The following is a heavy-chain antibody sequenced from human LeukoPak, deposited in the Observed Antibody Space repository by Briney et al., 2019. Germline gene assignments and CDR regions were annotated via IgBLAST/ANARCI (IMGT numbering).Heavy chain of an antibody. CDR2: IDTDNGNT. J-gene: IGHJ4*02. CDR3: ARDRRGGGELSPPDY. D-gene: IGHD3-16*02. V-gene: IGHV1-3*04. Sequence: GASVKVSCKVSGYTFSDYAFHWVRQAPGQRLEWMGWIDTDNGNTKYSQNFQGRVTLIRDTSATAAYMELSSLRSEDTAVYYCARDRRGGGELSPPDYWGQGTLVTVSS. CDR1: GYTFSDYA.